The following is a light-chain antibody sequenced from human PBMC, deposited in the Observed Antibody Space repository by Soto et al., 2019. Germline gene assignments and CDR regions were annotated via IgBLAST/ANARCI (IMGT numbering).Light chain of an antibody. CDR2: DAS. J-gene: IGLJ1*01. CDR3: VSYTTSSTYV. CDR1: ISDVGSYNY. V-gene: IGLV2-14*03. Sequence: QSGLTQPASVSGSPGQSITISCTGTISDVGSYNYVSWYQQYPGKAPKLMIYDASTRPSGVSDRFSGSKSGNTASLTISGLRAEDEADSSYVSYTTSSTYVFGSGTKVTVL.